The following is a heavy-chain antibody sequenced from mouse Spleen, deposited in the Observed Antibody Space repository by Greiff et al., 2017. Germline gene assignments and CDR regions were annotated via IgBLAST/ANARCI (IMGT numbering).Heavy chain of an antibody. CDR3: ASLRYRYFDV. J-gene: IGHJ1*01. CDR2: INPSSGYT. V-gene: IGHV1-4*01. CDR1: GYTFTSYT. Sequence: VQLQQSGAELARPGASVKMSCKASGYTFTSYTMHWVKQRPGQGLEWIGYINPSSGYTKYNQKFKDKATLTADKSSSTAYMQLSSLTSEDSAVYYCASLRYRYFDVWGAGTTVTVSS.